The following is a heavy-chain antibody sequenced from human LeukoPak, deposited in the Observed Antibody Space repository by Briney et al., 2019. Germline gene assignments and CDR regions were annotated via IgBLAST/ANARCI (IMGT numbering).Heavy chain of an antibody. CDR1: GFSFSGYG. V-gene: IGHV3-30*02. Sequence: PGGSLRLSCAASGFSFSGYGMHWVRQAPGKGLEWVAFIRYDGSNEYYADSVKGRFTISRDKSKNTLSLQMNGLRVEDTAVYYCAKASWAGVTTTHFDYWAQGTLVTVSS. CDR2: IRYDGSNE. J-gene: IGHJ4*02. D-gene: IGHD3-10*01. CDR3: AKASWAGVTTTHFDY.